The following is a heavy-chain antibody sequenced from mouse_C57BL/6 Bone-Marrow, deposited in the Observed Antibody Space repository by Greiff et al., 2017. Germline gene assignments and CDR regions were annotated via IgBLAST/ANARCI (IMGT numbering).Heavy chain of an antibody. CDR3: ARGGKEERWFAY. Sequence: QVQLQQPGAELVKPGASVKLSCKASGYTFTSYWMHWVKQRPGQGLEWIGMIHPNSGSTNYNEKFKSKATLPVDKSSSTAYMQLSSLTSEDSAVYYCARGGKEERWFAYWGQGSLVTVSA. CDR1: GYTFTSYW. CDR2: IHPNSGST. D-gene: IGHD1-1*02. V-gene: IGHV1-64*01. J-gene: IGHJ3*01.